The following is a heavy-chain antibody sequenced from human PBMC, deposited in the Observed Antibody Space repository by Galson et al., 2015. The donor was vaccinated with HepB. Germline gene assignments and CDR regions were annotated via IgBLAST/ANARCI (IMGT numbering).Heavy chain of an antibody. J-gene: IGHJ4*02. Sequence: SLRLSCAASGFTFSSYGMHWVRQAPGKGLEWVAVISYDGSNKYYADSVKGRFTISRDNSKNTLYLQMNSLRAEDTAVYYCAKGAEGGDLYYFDYWGQGTLVTVSS. V-gene: IGHV3-30*18. CDR2: ISYDGSNK. D-gene: IGHD2-21*02. CDR3: AKGAEGGDLYYFDY. CDR1: GFTFSSYG.